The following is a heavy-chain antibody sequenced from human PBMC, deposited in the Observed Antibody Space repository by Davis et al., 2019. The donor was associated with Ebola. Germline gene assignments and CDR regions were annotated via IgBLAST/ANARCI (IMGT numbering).Heavy chain of an antibody. CDR3: ARGQGAAAGTLDY. CDR2: INPNSGGT. CDR1: GGTFSSYA. J-gene: IGHJ4*02. Sequence: ASVKVSCKASGGTFSSYAISWVRQAPGQGLEWMGWINPNSGGTNYAQKFQGWVTMTRDTSISTAYMELSRLRSDDTAVYYCARGQGAAAGTLDYWGQGTLVTVSS. V-gene: IGHV1-2*04. D-gene: IGHD6-13*01.